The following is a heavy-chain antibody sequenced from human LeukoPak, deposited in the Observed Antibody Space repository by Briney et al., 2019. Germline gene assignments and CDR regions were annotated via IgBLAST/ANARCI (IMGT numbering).Heavy chain of an antibody. J-gene: IGHJ4*02. CDR3: ARHPNYYDSSGYYKGFDC. CDR2: IKQDGSEK. CDR1: GFIFSHYW. D-gene: IGHD3-22*01. V-gene: IGHV3-7*03. Sequence: PGGSLRLSCGTSGFIFSHYWMSWVRQAPGKGLEWVASIKQDGSEKYYVDSVKGRFTISRDNAKNSLNLQMNSLRAEDTAVYYCARHPNYYDSSGYYKGFDCWGRGTLVTVSS.